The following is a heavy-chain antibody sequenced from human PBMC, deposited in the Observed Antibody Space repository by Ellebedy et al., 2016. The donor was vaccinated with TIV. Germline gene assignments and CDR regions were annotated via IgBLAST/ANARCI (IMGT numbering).Heavy chain of an antibody. CDR1: GFTFSGSA. CDR2: IRSKANSYAT. V-gene: IGHV3-73*01. D-gene: IGHD3-9*01. CDR3: TAPRAYYDILTGYYQGDY. J-gene: IGHJ4*02. Sequence: GGSLRLSCAASGFTFSGSAMHWVRQASGKGLEWVGRIRSKANSYATAYAASVKGRFTISRDDSKNTAYLQMNSLKTEDTAVYYCTAPRAYYDILTGYYQGDYWGRGTLVTVSS.